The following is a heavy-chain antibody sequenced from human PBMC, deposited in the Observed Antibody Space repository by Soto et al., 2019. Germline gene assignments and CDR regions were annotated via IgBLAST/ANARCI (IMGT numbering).Heavy chain of an antibody. CDR3: AREETGNDALDI. D-gene: IGHD1-1*01. CDR2: IYYSGST. CDR1: GGSVSSGSYY. Sequence: SETLSLTCTVSGGSVSSGSYYWSWIRQPPGKGLEWIGYIYYSGSTNYNPSLKSRVTISVDTSKNQFSLKLSSVTAADTAVYYCAREETGNDALDIWGQGTLVTVSS. V-gene: IGHV4-61*01. J-gene: IGHJ3*02.